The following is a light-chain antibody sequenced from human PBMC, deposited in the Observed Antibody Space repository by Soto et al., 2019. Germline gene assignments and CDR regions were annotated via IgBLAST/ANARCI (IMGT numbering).Light chain of an antibody. V-gene: IGLV1-44*01. J-gene: IGLJ2*01. CDR1: SSNIGSNT. Sequence: QSVLTQTPSASGTPGQRVTICCYGSSSNIGSNTINWYQQLPGTAPRLLIYSNNQRPSGVPDRFSGSKSGTSASLAISGLQSEDEADYYCAAWDNSLNGPVFGGGTKLTVL. CDR2: SNN. CDR3: AAWDNSLNGPV.